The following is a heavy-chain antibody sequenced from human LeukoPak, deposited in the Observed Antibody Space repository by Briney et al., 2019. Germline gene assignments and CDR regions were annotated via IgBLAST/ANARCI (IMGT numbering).Heavy chain of an antibody. J-gene: IGHJ3*02. CDR1: GFTFSSYA. D-gene: IGHD3-10*01. Sequence: QPGGSLRLSCAASGFTFSSYAMSWVRQAPGKGLEWVSAISGSGGSTYYADSVKGRFTISRDNSKNTLYLQMNSLRAEGTAVYYCAKDSNDYYYGSGVHSLLDAFDIWGQGTMVTVSS. CDR3: AKDSNDYYYGSGVHSLLDAFDI. CDR2: ISGSGGST. V-gene: IGHV3-23*01.